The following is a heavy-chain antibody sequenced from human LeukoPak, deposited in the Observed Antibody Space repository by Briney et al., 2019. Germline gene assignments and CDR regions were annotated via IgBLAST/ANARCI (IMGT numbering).Heavy chain of an antibody. J-gene: IGHJ5*02. Sequence: ASVKVSCKASGYTFTSYGVSWVRQAPGQGLEWMGWISAYNGNTNYAQKLQGRVTMTTDTSTSTDYMELRSLRSDDTAVYYCARVAGVLLWFGEPHWFDPWGQGTLVTVSS. V-gene: IGHV1-18*01. CDR1: GYTFTSYG. CDR2: ISAYNGNT. D-gene: IGHD3-10*01. CDR3: ARVAGVLLWFGEPHWFDP.